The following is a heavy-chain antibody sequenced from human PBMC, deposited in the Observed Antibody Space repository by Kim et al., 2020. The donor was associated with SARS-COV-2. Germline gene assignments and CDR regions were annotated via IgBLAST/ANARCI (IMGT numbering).Heavy chain of an antibody. Sequence: GGSLRLSCAASGLSVSDSFMSWVRQAPGKGPEWVSVISDSGVRNYADSVKGRFSISRDNSKNTLYLEMDRLRPEDTAVYYCTKDHDFYGSGTFGWFGPWGQGTPVTVSS. D-gene: IGHD3-10*01. V-gene: IGHV3-53*01. CDR1: GLSVSDSF. CDR2: ISDSGVR. J-gene: IGHJ5*02. CDR3: TKDHDFYGSGTFGWFGP.